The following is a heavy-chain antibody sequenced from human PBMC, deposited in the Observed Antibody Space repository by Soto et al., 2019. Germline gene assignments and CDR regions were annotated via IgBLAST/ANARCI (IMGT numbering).Heavy chain of an antibody. CDR1: GYTFTNYD. V-gene: IGHV1-18*01. CDR2: ISGFNGHT. CDR3: ARQQEVGHNFFDP. J-gene: IGHJ5*02. Sequence: QIQLVQSGPEVKMPGASVQVSCKASGYTFTNYDVNWVRQAPGQGLEWMGWISGFNGHTVYAQKFQGRVTLTRHSSTTTVYMELRSLTSDDTAVYYCARQQEVGHNFFDPWGRGTLVTVSP. D-gene: IGHD1-26*01.